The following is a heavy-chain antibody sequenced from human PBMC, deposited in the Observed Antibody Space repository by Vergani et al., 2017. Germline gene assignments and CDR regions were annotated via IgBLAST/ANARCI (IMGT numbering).Heavy chain of an antibody. V-gene: IGHV3-48*03. CDR1: GFTFSSYE. J-gene: IGHJ6*02. Sequence: EVQLVESGGGLVQPGGSLRLSCAASGFTFSSYEMNWVRQAPGKGLEWVSYISSSGSTIYYADSVKGRFTISRDNANNSLYLQMNGLRAEDTAVYYCARDGPGQWLVGKPTYCYYGMDVWGQGTTVTVSS. D-gene: IGHD6-19*01. CDR2: ISSSGSTI. CDR3: ARDGPGQWLVGKPTYCYYGMDV.